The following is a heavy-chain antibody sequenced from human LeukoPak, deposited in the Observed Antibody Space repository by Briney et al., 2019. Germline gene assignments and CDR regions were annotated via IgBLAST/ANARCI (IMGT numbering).Heavy chain of an antibody. CDR1: GGSFSAYY. J-gene: IGHJ6*03. V-gene: IGHV4-39*01. CDR2: IYYSGST. Sequence: SETLSLTCAVYGGSFSAYYSPGKGLEWIGSIYYSGSTYYNPSLKSRVTISVDTSKNQFSLKLSSVTAADTAVYYCARHVSLSSSWDYYYYYMDVWGKGTTVTVSS. CDR3: ARHVSLSSSWDYYYYYMDV. D-gene: IGHD6-13*01.